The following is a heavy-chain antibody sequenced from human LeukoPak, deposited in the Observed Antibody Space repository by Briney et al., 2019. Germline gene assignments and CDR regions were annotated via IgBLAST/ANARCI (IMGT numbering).Heavy chain of an antibody. Sequence: ASVKVSCKTSAYSFTGYFFHWIRQAPGQGLEWMGWINAYSGDTNYAQQFQGRLTMTRDRSISTVYMELSRLRTDDTAVYYCARDFSWGVDSWGQGTLVTVSS. CDR1: AYSFTGYF. D-gene: IGHD3-10*01. J-gene: IGHJ4*02. CDR3: ARDFSWGVDS. CDR2: INAYSGDT. V-gene: IGHV1-2*02.